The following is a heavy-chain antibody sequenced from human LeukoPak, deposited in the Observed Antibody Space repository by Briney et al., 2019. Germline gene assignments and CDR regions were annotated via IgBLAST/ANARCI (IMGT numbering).Heavy chain of an antibody. Sequence: GGSLRLSCAASGFTFSSYAMHWVRQAPGKGLEWVAVISYDGSNKYYADSVKGRFTISRDNSKNTLYLQMNSLRAEDTAVYYCARDGSRIVVVPAAMDYWGQGTLVTVSS. CDR1: GFTFSSYA. CDR3: ARDGSRIVVVPAAMDY. J-gene: IGHJ4*02. D-gene: IGHD2-2*01. CDR2: ISYDGSNK. V-gene: IGHV3-30-3*01.